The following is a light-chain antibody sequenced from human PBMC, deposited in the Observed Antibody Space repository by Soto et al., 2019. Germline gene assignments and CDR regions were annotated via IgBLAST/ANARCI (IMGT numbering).Light chain of an antibody. CDR1: QGVGSN. CDR3: QQRSNWPLT. Sequence: EIVMTQSPATLSVSPGETATLSCRASQGVGSNLAWYQQKPGQTPRLLIYGASVRPIGIPARFSGSGSGTDFTLTISSLQSEDVAVYYCQQRSNWPLTFGGGTKVEIK. V-gene: IGKV3-15*01. J-gene: IGKJ4*01. CDR2: GAS.